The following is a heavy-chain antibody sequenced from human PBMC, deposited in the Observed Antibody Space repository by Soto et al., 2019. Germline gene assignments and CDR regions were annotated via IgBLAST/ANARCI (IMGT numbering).Heavy chain of an antibody. Sequence: SENLYLTCAVYGGSFSGYSWSWIRQPPGKGLEWIGEISHSGSTNYNPSLKSRVTISVDTSTKQFSLKLSSVTAADTAVNYCAVLHRYYG. CDR2: ISHSGST. CDR3: AVLHRYYG. CDR1: GGSFSGYS. V-gene: IGHV4-34*01. J-gene: IGHJ6*01.